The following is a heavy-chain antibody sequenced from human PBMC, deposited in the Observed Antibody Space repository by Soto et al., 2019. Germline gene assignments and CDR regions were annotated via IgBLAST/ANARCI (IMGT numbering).Heavy chain of an antibody. J-gene: IGHJ6*02. V-gene: IGHV4-61*05. CDR3: ASRSRSYSYYYYYGMAV. CDR1: GSSINSSGYY. CDR2: IYYSGST. D-gene: IGHD1-26*01. Sequence: PSETLSLTCTVSGSSINSSGYYWGWIRQPPGKGLEWIGYIYYSGSTNYNPSLKSRVTISVDTSKNQFSLKLSSVTAADTAVYYCASRSRSYSYYYYYGMAVWGQGTTVTVSS.